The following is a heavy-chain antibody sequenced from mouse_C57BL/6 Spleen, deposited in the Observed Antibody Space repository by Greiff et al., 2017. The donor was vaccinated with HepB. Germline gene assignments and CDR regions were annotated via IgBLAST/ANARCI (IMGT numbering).Heavy chain of an antibody. CDR3: ARNRGLRDYAMDY. J-gene: IGHJ4*01. D-gene: IGHD3-1*01. CDR2: IWSGGST. CDR1: GFSLTSYG. V-gene: IGHV2-2*01. Sequence: VMLVESGPGLVQPSQSLSITCTVSGFSLTSYGVHWVRQSPGKGLEWLGVIWSGGSTDYNAAFISRLSISKDNSKSQVFFKMNSLQADDTAIYYCARNRGLRDYAMDYWGQGTSVTVSS.